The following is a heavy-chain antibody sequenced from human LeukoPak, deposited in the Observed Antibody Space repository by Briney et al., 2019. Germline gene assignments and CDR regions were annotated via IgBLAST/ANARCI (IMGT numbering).Heavy chain of an antibody. J-gene: IGHJ4*02. V-gene: IGHV1-24*01. D-gene: IGHD6-13*01. CDR1: GYTLTELS. CDR2: FDPEDGET. Sequence: ASVKVSCKVSGYTLTELSMHWVRQAPGKGLEWMGGFDPEDGETIYAQKFQGRVAMTEDTSTDTAYMELSSLRSEDTAVYYCATDSSSWSVEDYWGQGTLVTVSS. CDR3: ATDSSSWSVEDY.